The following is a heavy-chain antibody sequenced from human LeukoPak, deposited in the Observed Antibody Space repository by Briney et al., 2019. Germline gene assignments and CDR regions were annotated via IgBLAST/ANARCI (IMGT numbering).Heavy chain of an antibody. Sequence: VASVKASCKASGYTFSAYYIHWVRQAPGQELEWMGWINPNSGGTNYAQRFQGRVTMTRDTSISTAYMELSRLRSDDTAVYYCARGPWRNDYWGQGTLVTVSS. D-gene: IGHD5-12*01. V-gene: IGHV1-2*02. CDR3: ARGPWRNDY. CDR2: INPNSGGT. CDR1: GYTFSAYY. J-gene: IGHJ4*02.